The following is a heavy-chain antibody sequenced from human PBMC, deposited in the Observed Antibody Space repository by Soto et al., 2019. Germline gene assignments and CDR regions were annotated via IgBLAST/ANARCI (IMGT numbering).Heavy chain of an antibody. Sequence: EVQLLESEGGLVQPGGSLRLSCVASGFTFSSYAMSWVRQAPGKGLEWVSAISSAGRTYYADSVKGRFTISRDNSKNTLYLQMNSLRAEDTAVHYCAKAESSYASGWYAYWGQGTLVTVSS. CDR1: GFTFSSYA. CDR2: ISSAGRT. J-gene: IGHJ4*02. V-gene: IGHV3-23*01. D-gene: IGHD6-19*01. CDR3: AKAESSYASGWYAY.